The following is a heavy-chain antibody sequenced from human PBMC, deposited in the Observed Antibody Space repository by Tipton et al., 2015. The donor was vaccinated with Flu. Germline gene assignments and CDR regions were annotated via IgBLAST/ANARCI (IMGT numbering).Heavy chain of an antibody. CDR2: INTDGSTT. V-gene: IGHV3-74*01. Sequence: SLRLSCAASGFTFSTYWMHWVRQVPGKGLVWVSRINTDGSTTNYADSVKGRFTISRDNAKNTLYLQMSSLRAEDTAVYYCAGPLWGYFDNWGQGTLVTVSS. CDR1: GFTFSTYW. J-gene: IGHJ4*02. CDR3: AGPLWGYFDN. D-gene: IGHD3-10*01.